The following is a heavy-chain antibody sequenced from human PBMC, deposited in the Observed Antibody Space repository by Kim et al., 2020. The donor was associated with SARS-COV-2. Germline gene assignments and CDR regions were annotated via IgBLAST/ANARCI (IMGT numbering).Heavy chain of an antibody. V-gene: IGHV3-11*06. J-gene: IGHJ4*02. CDR3: TRDNPAVADFGS. Sequence: YADSVEGRFSIYRDNAKNLLFLQMNSLRVEDTAVHYCTRDNPAVADFGSWGQETRVTVSS. D-gene: IGHD2-15*01.